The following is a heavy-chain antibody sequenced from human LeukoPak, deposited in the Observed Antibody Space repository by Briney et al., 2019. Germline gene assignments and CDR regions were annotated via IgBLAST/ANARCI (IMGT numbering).Heavy chain of an antibody. V-gene: IGHV3-48*02. J-gene: IGHJ4*02. Sequence: GGSLRLSCAASGFTFSSYSMNWVRQAPEKGLEWVSFVSGGSRTIYYADSVKGRFTISRDNAKNSLHLQMNSLRDEDTAVYYCARESDSSAYSFDYWGQGTLVTVSS. CDR2: VSGGSRTI. CDR3: ARESDSSAYSFDY. D-gene: IGHD3-22*01. CDR1: GFTFSSYS.